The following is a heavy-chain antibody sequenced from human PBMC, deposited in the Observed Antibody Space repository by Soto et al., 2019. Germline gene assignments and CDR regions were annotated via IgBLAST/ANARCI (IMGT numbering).Heavy chain of an antibody. V-gene: IGHV1-58*01. CDR3: SYSYGPGWFDP. CDR2: IVVGSGNT. D-gene: IGHD5-18*01. CDR1: GFTFTSSA. J-gene: IGHJ5*02. Sequence: SVKVSCKASGFTFTSSAVQWVRQARGQRLEWIGWIVVGSGNTNYAQKYQERVTITRDMSTSTAYMELSSLRSEDTAVYYCSYSYGPGWFDPWGQGTLVTVSS.